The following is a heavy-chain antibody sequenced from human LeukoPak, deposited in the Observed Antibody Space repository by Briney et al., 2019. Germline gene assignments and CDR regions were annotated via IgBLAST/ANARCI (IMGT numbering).Heavy chain of an antibody. CDR1: GGSISSGGYS. CDR2: IYHSGST. V-gene: IGHV4-30-2*01. D-gene: IGHD3-22*01. Sequence: PSETLSLTCAVSGGSISSGGYSWSWIRQPPGKGLEWIGYIYHSGSTYYNPPLKSRVTISVDTSKNQFSLKLSSVTAADTAVYYCASLIYYDSSGYYHADAFDIWGQGTMVTVSS. J-gene: IGHJ3*02. CDR3: ASLIYYDSSGYYHADAFDI.